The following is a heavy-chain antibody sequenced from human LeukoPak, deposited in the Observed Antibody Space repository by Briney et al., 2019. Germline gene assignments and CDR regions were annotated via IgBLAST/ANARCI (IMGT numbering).Heavy chain of an antibody. CDR2: ISSSSSYI. Sequence: GGSLRLSCAASGFTFSSYSMNWVRQAPGKGLEWVSSISSSSSYIYYAGSVKGRFTISRDNAKNSLYLQMNSLRAEDTAVYYCARAPAYSSGGNYWGQGTLVTVSS. V-gene: IGHV3-21*01. CDR1: GFTFSSYS. D-gene: IGHD6-25*01. CDR3: ARAPAYSSGGNY. J-gene: IGHJ4*02.